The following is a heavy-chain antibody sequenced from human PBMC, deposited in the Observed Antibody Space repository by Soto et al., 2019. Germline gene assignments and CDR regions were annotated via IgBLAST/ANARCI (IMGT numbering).Heavy chain of an antibody. CDR1: GASISGFY. Sequence: SETLSLTCTVSGASISGFYWSWIRQTPGKGLEWIGSIEYTGISFYNPSLQSRVTMSVETSRNQFSLELTSVTAADTTVYFCARETNRYFDFWGQGILVTVSS. V-gene: IGHV4-59*01. CDR2: IEYTGIS. J-gene: IGHJ4*02. CDR3: ARETNRYFDF.